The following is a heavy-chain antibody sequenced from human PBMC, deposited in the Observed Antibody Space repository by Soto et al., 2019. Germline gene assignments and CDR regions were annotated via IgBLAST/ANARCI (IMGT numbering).Heavy chain of an antibody. CDR3: ARGGGIRFLEWRDGYGMDV. V-gene: IGHV1-2*04. CDR1: GYTFTGYY. D-gene: IGHD3-3*01. Sequence: GASVKVSCKASGYTFTGYYMHWVRQAPGQGLEWMGWINPNSGGTNYAQKFQGWVTMTRDTSISTAYMELSRLRSDDTAVYYCARGGGIRFLEWRDGYGMDVWGQGTTVTVSS. CDR2: INPNSGGT. J-gene: IGHJ6*02.